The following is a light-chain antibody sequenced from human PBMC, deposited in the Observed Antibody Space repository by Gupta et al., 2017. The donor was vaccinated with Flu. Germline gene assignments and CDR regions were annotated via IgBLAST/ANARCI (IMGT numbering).Light chain of an antibody. CDR3: QQENNWPPKYT. J-gene: IGKJ2*01. CDR2: GAS. Sequence: EIVMTQSPATLSVSPGERATLSCRASQSVSSNLAWYQQKPGQAPRLLIYGASTRATGIKARFSGSGDGTEFTLTISSRQSEDFAVYYCQQENNWPPKYTFGPGTKMEIK. V-gene: IGKV3-15*01. CDR1: QSVSSN.